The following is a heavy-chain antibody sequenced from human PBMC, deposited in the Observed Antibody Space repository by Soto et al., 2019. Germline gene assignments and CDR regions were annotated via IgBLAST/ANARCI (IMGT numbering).Heavy chain of an antibody. CDR3: ARRKNYYDSSGYPDYFDY. V-gene: IGHV4-39*01. Sequence: SETLSLTCTVSGGSISSSSYYWGWIRQPPGKGLEWIGSIYYSGSTYYNPSLKSRVTISVDTPKNQFSLKLSSVTAADTAVYYCARRKNYYDSSGYPDYFDYWGQGTLVTVSS. D-gene: IGHD3-22*01. J-gene: IGHJ4*02. CDR1: GGSISSSSYY. CDR2: IYYSGST.